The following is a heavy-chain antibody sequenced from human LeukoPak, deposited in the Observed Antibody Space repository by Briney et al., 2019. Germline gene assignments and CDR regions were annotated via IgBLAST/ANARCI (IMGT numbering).Heavy chain of an antibody. J-gene: IGHJ4*02. V-gene: IGHV4-59*01. CDR1: GGSIGRYY. Sequence: PSETLSLTCTVSGGSIGRYYWSWIRQSPGKGLEWIGFISYTGSTNYNPSLKSRVTISVDTSKNQFSLKLSSVTAADTAVYYCAREAYYYGSGSYYLSGLDYWGQGTLVTVSS. D-gene: IGHD3-10*01. CDR3: AREAYYYGSGSYYLSGLDY. CDR2: ISYTGST.